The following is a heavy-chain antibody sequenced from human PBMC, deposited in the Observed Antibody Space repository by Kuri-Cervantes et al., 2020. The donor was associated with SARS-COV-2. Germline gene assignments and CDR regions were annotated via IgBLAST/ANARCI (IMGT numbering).Heavy chain of an antibody. V-gene: IGHV1-18*01. J-gene: IGHJ3*02. D-gene: IGHD6-13*01. CDR1: GYTFTSCG. CDR2: ISAYNGNT. Sequence: AAVKVSCSASGYTFTSCGICWLRQAPGQGLEWMGWISAYNGNTNYAQKPQGRVTMTTDTSTSTAYMELRRLRSDDTAVYYCARDGGIAAATSEGAFDIWGQGTMVTVSS. CDR3: ARDGGIAAATSEGAFDI.